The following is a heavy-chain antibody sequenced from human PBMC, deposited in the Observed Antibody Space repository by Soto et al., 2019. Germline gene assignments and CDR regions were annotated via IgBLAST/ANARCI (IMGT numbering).Heavy chain of an antibody. D-gene: IGHD2-15*01. J-gene: IGHJ5*02. CDR1: GFTFRNYA. Sequence: EVQLLESGGGLVQPGGSLRLSCEASGFTFRNYAMSWVRQAPGKGLEWVSAISGAGDNTYYADSVKGRYTISRDQSKNTLYLQMNGLRAEDTALYYCAKDKVAGGGSCFDNWGQGALVTVSA. CDR3: AKDKVAGGGSCFDN. CDR2: ISGAGDNT. V-gene: IGHV3-23*01.